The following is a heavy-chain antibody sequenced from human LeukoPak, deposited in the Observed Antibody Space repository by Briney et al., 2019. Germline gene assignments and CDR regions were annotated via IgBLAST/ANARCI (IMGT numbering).Heavy chain of an antibody. CDR2: IYYSGST. CDR3: ARTDDSGYYSGY. V-gene: IGHV4-31*11. D-gene: IGHD3-22*01. Sequence: PSETLSLTCAVYGGSFSGYYWSWIRQHPGKGLEWIGFIYYSGSTYYNPSLKSRLTISVDTSKNQFSVKLSSVTAADTAVYYCARTDDSGYYSGYWGQGTLATVSS. J-gene: IGHJ4*02. CDR1: GGSFSGYY.